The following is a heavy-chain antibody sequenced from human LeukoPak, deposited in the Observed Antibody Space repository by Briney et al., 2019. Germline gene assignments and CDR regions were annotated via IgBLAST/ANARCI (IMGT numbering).Heavy chain of an antibody. CDR1: GVSISNYY. D-gene: IGHD6-13*01. Sequence: SETLSLTCTVSGVSISNYYWSWIRQPPGKGLEWIGYIYKSGNTNYNPSLKSRVTTSVDTSKNQFSLNLSSVTAADTAAYYCARTLEAATHSSSWPTLFDYWGQGTLVTVSS. J-gene: IGHJ4*02. CDR3: ARTLEAATHSSSWPTLFDY. V-gene: IGHV4-59*01. CDR2: IYKSGNT.